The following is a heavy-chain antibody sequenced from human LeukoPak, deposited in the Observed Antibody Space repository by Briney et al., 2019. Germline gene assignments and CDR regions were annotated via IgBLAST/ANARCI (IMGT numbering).Heavy chain of an antibody. CDR1: GGSISSSTYC. CDR3: AREWSSGPTDAFDI. D-gene: IGHD3-22*01. CDR2: MSYSGST. V-gene: IGHV4-39*02. J-gene: IGHJ3*02. Sequence: PSETLSLTCTVSGGSISSSTYCWGWIRQPPGKGLEWIGSMSYSGSTYYSPSLSLKSRVTISVDTSKKQFSLKLSSVTAADTAVYYCAREWSSGPTDAFDIWGQGTMVTVSS.